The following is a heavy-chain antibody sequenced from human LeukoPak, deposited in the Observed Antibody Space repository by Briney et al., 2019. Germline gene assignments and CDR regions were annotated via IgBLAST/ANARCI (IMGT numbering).Heavy chain of an antibody. CDR1: GYSFTSYW. V-gene: IGHV1-18*04. Sequence: GESLKISCKGSGYSFTSYWISWVRQMPGKGLEWMGWISAYNGNTNYAQKLQGRVTMTTDTSTSTAYMELRSLRSDDTAVYYCASPPTPPYHYWGQGTLVTVSS. J-gene: IGHJ4*02. CDR3: ASPPTPPYHY. CDR2: ISAYNGNT.